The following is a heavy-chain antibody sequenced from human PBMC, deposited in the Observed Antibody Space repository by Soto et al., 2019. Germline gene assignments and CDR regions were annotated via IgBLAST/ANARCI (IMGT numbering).Heavy chain of an antibody. CDR3: ARERWFGESGFDY. J-gene: IGHJ4*02. CDR2: TSGSGSQT. D-gene: IGHD3-10*01. Sequence: PGGSLILSCAASGFTFSSYAMSWVRRAPGKGLEWVSSTSGSGSQTYYADSVKGRFTISRDNAKNSLFLEVNSLRVEDTAVYYCARERWFGESGFDYWGQGNLVTVSS. V-gene: IGHV3-21*01. CDR1: GFTFSSYA.